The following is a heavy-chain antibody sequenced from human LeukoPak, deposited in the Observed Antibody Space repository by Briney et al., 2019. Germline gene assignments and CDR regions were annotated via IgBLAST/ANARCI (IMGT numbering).Heavy chain of an antibody. V-gene: IGHV3-30*18. CDR2: ISYDGSNK. J-gene: IGHJ4*02. D-gene: IGHD6-19*01. CDR3: AKDRQYYFDY. CDR1: GFTFSSYG. Sequence: GRSLRLSCAASGFTFSSYGMHWVRQAPGKWLEWVAVISYDGSNKYCADSVKGRFTISRDNSKNTLYLQMNSLRAEDTAVYYCAKDRQYYFDYWGQGTLVTVSS.